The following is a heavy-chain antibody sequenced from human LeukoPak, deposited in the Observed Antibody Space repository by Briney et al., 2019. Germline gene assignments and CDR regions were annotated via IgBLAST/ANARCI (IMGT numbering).Heavy chain of an antibody. D-gene: IGHD3-22*01. V-gene: IGHV3-23*01. CDR1: GFTFSSYA. Sequence: GGSLRLSCAASGFTFSSYAMSWVRQAPGKGLEWVSAISGSGGSTYYADSVKGRFTISRDNSKNTLYLQMNSLRAEDTAVYYYAKQRGGYYSFDYWGQGTLVTVSS. CDR2: ISGSGGST. CDR3: AKQRGGYYSFDY. J-gene: IGHJ4*02.